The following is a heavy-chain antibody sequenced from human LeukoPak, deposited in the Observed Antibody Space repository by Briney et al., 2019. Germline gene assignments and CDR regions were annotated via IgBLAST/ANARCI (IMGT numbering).Heavy chain of an antibody. D-gene: IGHD1-14*01. Sequence: SETLSLTCTVSGGSISSSIYYWGWIRQPPGKGLEWIGSIFYSGSTYYNPSLKSRVTISVDTSKNQFSLKLSSVTAADTAVYYCARRSHAGPFDHWGQGTLVTVSS. V-gene: IGHV4-39*01. CDR3: ARRSHAGPFDH. CDR2: IFYSGST. J-gene: IGHJ4*02. CDR1: GGSISSSIYY.